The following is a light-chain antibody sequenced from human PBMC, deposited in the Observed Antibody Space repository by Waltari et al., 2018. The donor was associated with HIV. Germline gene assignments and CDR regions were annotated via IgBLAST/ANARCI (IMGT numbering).Light chain of an antibody. CDR3: AAWTDSRYVV. CDR1: SSNIGGNF. Sequence: QSVLTQPPSASGAPGQRVTISCSGSSSNIGGNFVYWYQQLPGTAPKLLIYRNNQRPSGVPERFSGSKSGTSASLAISGLRSEDEADYYCAAWTDSRYVVFGGGTKLTVL. CDR2: RNN. J-gene: IGLJ2*01. V-gene: IGLV1-47*01.